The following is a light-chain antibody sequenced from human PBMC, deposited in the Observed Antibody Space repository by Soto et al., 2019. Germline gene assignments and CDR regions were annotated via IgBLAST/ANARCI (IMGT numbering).Light chain of an antibody. CDR1: QSISIW. CDR3: QQFNNFSWT. V-gene: IGKV1-5*03. J-gene: IGKJ1*01. CDR2: KAS. Sequence: DIQMTQSPSTLSASVGDRVTITCRASQSISIWLAWYQQKPGKAPKLLIYKASTLKSGVPSRFRGRGSWTEFTLTISSLKPDDFATYYSQQFNNFSWTFGQGTKVEIK.